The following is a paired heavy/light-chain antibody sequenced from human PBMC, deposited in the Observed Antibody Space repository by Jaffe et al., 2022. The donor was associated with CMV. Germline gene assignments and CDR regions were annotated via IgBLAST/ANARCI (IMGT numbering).Light chain of an antibody. V-gene: IGKV3-20*01. J-gene: IGKJ1*01. CDR2: GAS. CDR1: QSVTSSY. Sequence: EIVLTQSPATLSLSPGERANLSCRASQSVTSSYLAWYQQRPGQAPRLLIYGASNRATDIPDRFSGSGSGTDFTLTISRVEPEDFAVYYCQQYGSSPRTFGQGTKVEIK. CDR3: QQYGSSPRT.
Heavy chain of an antibody. CDR3: TTQGGTPETTGFFNS. D-gene: IGHD4-17*01. V-gene: IGHV3-15*01. CDR2: IKSIGSGGTT. CDR1: GSSFIYAW. Sequence: EVQLVESGGGLVKPGGSLKLSCAGIGSSFIYAWMSWVRQAPGKGLEWVGRIKSIGSGGTTDYAAPVKGRFKISRDDSKNTLYLQMDSLRIEDTAVYYCTTQGGTPETTGFFNSWGPGSLVTVSS. J-gene: IGHJ4*03.